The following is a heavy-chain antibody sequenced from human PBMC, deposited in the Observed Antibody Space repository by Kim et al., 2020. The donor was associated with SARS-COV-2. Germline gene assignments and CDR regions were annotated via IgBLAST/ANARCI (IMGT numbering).Heavy chain of an antibody. CDR2: INAKSGDR. D-gene: IGHD5-12*01. CDR3: AREGRYSGSDSAAFDV. J-gene: IGHJ3*01. V-gene: IGHV1-2*02. Sequence: ASVKVSCKASGFTFTDYYMHWVRQAPGQGLEWMGWINAKSGDRNSAQKFQGSVTMTRDTSTRTIYMELSRLTSDDTAVYFCAREGRYSGSDSAAFDVWGQGTMVTVSS. CDR1: GFTFTDYY.